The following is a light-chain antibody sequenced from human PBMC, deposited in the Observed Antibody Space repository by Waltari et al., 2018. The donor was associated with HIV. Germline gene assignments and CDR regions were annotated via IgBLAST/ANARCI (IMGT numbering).Light chain of an antibody. V-gene: IGLV2-14*01. CDR1: SSDIGNYKY. Sequence: QSALTQPASVSGSPGQSITISCTGASSDIGNYKYVSWYQHHPGIAPKLIIYEDTNRPSGVSNRCSGSKSGKTASLTISGLQAEDESDYYCSSYTDSSVIFGGGTKVTVL. CDR2: EDT. J-gene: IGLJ2*01. CDR3: SSYTDSSVI.